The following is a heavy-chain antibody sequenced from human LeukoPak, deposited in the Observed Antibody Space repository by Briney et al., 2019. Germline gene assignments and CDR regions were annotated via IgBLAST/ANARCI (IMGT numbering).Heavy chain of an antibody. D-gene: IGHD3-3*01. V-gene: IGHV1-18*01. CDR3: ARGYDFWSGYCPFDY. Sequence: ASVKVSCKASGYTFTSYGISWVRQAPGQGLEWMGWISAYNGNTNYAQKLQGRVIMTTDTSTSTAYMELRSLRSDDTAVYYCARGYDFWSGYCPFDYWGQGTLVTVSS. CDR2: ISAYNGNT. J-gene: IGHJ4*02. CDR1: GYTFTSYG.